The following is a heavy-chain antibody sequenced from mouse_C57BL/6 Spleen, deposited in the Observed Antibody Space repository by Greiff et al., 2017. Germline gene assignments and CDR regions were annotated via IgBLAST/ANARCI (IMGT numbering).Heavy chain of an antibody. D-gene: IGHD2-4*01. CDR1: GYTFTSYW. CDR3: ARSYDYDAGFAY. Sequence: QVQLQQPGAELVKPGASVKMSCKASGYTFTSYWLTWVKQRPGQGLEWIGDIYPGSGSTNYNEKFKSKATLTVDTSSSTAYMQLSSLTSEDSAVYYCARSYDYDAGFAYWGQGTLVTVSA. V-gene: IGHV1-55*01. CDR2: IYPGSGST. J-gene: IGHJ3*01.